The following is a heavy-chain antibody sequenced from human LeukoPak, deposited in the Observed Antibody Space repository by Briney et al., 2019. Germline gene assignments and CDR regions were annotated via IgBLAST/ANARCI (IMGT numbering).Heavy chain of an antibody. J-gene: IGHJ4*02. CDR2: IIPIFGTA. D-gene: IGHD3-10*01. CDR1: GGTFSSYA. V-gene: IGHV1-69*06. CDR3: AREGCFGELFPPTLDY. Sequence: SVKVPCKASGGTFSSYAISWVRQAPGQGLEWMGGIIPIFGTANYAQKFQGRVTITADKSTSTAYMELSSLRSEDTALYYCAREGCFGELFPPTLDYWGQGTLVTVSS.